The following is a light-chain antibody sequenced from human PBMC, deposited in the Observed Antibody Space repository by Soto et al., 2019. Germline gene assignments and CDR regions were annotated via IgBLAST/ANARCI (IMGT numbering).Light chain of an antibody. CDR1: QSVSSSY. CDR2: GAS. Sequence: IVLTQSPGTLSLSPWERATLYCRASQSVSSSYLAWYQQKPDQAPRLLIYGASSRATGIPDRFSGSGSGTDFTLTISRLEPEDFAVYYCQQYGSSPGTFGQGTKVDIK. CDR3: QQYGSSPGT. V-gene: IGKV3-20*01. J-gene: IGKJ1*01.